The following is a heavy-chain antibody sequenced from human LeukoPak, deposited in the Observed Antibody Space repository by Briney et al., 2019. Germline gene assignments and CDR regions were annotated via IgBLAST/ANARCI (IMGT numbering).Heavy chain of an antibody. Sequence: SETLSLTCAVYGGSFSGYYWSWIRQPPGKGLEWIGEINHSGSTNYNPSLKSRVTISVDTSKNQFSLKLSSVTAADTAVYYCARGGSYCGGDCYSAPLVFVAGKYYFDYWGQGTLVTVSS. CDR2: INHSGST. J-gene: IGHJ4*02. CDR1: GGSFSGYY. V-gene: IGHV4-34*01. D-gene: IGHD2-21*01. CDR3: ARGGSYCGGDCYSAPLVFVAGKYYFDY.